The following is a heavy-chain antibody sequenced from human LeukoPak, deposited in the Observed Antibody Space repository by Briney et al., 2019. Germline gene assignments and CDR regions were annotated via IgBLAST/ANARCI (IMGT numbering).Heavy chain of an antibody. D-gene: IGHD2-15*01. CDR2: ISYDGSNK. Sequence: PGRSLRLSCAASGFTFSSYAMHWVRQAPGKGLEWVAVISYDGSNKYYADSVKGRFTISRDNSKNTLYLQMNSLRAEDTAVYYCARAVVAPDPFDIWGQGTMVTVSS. CDR1: GFTFSSYA. V-gene: IGHV3-30-3*01. CDR3: ARAVVAPDPFDI. J-gene: IGHJ3*02.